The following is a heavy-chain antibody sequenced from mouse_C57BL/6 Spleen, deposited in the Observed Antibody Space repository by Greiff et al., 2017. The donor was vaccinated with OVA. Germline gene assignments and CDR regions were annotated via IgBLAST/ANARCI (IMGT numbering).Heavy chain of an antibody. V-gene: IGHV6-3*01. J-gene: IGHJ4*01. CDR1: GFTFSNYW. Sequence: EVQRVESGGGLVQPGGSMKLSCVASGFTFSNYWMNWVRQSPEKGLEWVAQIRLKSDNYATHYAESVKGRFTISRDDSKSSVYLQMNNLRAEDTGIYYCTRNGYYAMDYWGQGTSVTVSS. CDR3: TRNGYYAMDY. D-gene: IGHD2-1*01. CDR2: IRLKSDNYAT.